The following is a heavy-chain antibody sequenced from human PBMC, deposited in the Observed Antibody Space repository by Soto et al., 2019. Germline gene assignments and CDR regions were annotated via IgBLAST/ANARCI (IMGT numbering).Heavy chain of an antibody. CDR3: ARESWRTAMVTAFDY. CDR1: GFTFSSYA. J-gene: IGHJ4*02. CDR2: ISYDGSNK. V-gene: IGHV3-30-3*01. Sequence: GGSLRLSCAASGFTFSSYAMHWVRQAPGKGLEWVAVISYDGSNKYYADSVKGRFTISRDNSKNTLYLQMNSLRAEDTAVYYCARESWRTAMVTAFDYWGQGTLVTVSS. D-gene: IGHD5-18*01.